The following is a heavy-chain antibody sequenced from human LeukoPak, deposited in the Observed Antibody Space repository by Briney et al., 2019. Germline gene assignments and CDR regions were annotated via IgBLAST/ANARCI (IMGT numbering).Heavy chain of an antibody. Sequence: SETLSLTCTVSGGSISGTSYYWSWIRQPPGKGLEWIGEINHSGSTNYNPSLKSRVTISVDTSKNQFSLKLSSVTAADTAVYYCARGRRGQWLDRRRYYFDYWGQGTLVTVSS. CDR2: INHSGST. V-gene: IGHV4-39*07. CDR1: GGSISGTSYY. D-gene: IGHD6-19*01. CDR3: ARGRRGQWLDRRRYYFDY. J-gene: IGHJ4*02.